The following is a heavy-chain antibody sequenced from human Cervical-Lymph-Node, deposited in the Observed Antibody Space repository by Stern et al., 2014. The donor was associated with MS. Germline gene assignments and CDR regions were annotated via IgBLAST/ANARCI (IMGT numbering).Heavy chain of an antibody. CDR3: ARDSGSYHSWGSY. V-gene: IGHV3-48*01. Sequence: EMQLVESGGGLVQPGGSLRLSCAASGFTFSSYSMNWVRQAPGKGLEWVSYISSSSSTIYYADSVKGRFTISRDNAKNSLYLQMNSLRAEDTAVYYCARDSGSYHSWGSYWGQGTLVTVSS. CDR1: GFTFSSYS. J-gene: IGHJ4*02. D-gene: IGHD1-26*01. CDR2: ISSSSSTI.